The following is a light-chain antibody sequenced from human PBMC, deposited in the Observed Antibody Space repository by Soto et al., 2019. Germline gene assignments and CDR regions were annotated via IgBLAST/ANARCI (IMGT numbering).Light chain of an antibody. Sequence: EIVLTQSPATLSLSTGERATLSCRGSQSISNYLAWYQQKPGQAPRLPICDASNRATGIPARFSGSGSGTDFTLTISSLEPEDFAVYYCQQRNSWPLTFGGGTNVEIK. V-gene: IGKV3-11*01. J-gene: IGKJ4*01. CDR3: QQRNSWPLT. CDR2: DAS. CDR1: QSISNY.